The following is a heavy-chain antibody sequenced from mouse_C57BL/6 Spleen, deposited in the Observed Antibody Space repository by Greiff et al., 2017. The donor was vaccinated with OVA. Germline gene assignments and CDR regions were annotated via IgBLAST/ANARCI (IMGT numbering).Heavy chain of an antibody. Sequence: QVQLQQSGAELVRPGSSVKLSCKASGYTFTSYWMDWVKQRPGQGLEWIGNIYPSDSETHYNQKFKDKATLTVDKSSSTAYMQLSSLTSEDSAVYYCARGDGYYDYWGQGTTLTVSS. CDR2: IYPSDSET. CDR1: GYTFTSYW. D-gene: IGHD2-3*01. CDR3: ARGDGYYDY. V-gene: IGHV1-61*01. J-gene: IGHJ2*01.